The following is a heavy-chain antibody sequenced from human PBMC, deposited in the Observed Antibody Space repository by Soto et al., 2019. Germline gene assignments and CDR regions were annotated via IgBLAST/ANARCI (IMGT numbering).Heavy chain of an antibody. CDR3: ARELRRYYDSSGASFDP. V-gene: IGHV1-69*13. CDR1: GGTFSSYA. D-gene: IGHD3-22*01. CDR2: IIPIFGTA. Sequence: SVKVSCKASGGTFSSYAISWVRQAPGQGLEWMGGIIPIFGTANYAQKFQGRVTITADESTSTAYMELSSLRSEDTAVYYCARELRRYYDSSGASFDPWGQGTLVTVSS. J-gene: IGHJ5*02.